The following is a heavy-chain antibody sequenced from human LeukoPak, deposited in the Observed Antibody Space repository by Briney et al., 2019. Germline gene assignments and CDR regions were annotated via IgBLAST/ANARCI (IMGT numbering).Heavy chain of an antibody. CDR3: ASHTYYYGSGLTFDY. V-gene: IGHV4-59*08. CDR2: IYYSGST. D-gene: IGHD3-10*01. CDR1: GGSISSYY. Sequence: PSETLSLTCTVSGGSISSYYWSRIRQPPGKGLEWIGYIYYSGSTNYNPSLKSRVTISVDTSKNQFSLKLSSVTAADTAVYYCASHTYYYGSGLTFDYWGQGTLVTVSS. J-gene: IGHJ4*02.